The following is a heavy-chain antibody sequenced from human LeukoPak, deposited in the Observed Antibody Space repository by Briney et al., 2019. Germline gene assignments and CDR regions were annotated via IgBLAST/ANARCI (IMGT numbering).Heavy chain of an antibody. CDR1: GGSFSGYY. CDR2: INHSGST. J-gene: IGHJ5*02. CDR3: ARVVIPMVRGARGWFDP. D-gene: IGHD3-10*01. Sequence: SETLSLTCAVYGGSFSGYYWSWIRQPPGKGLEWIGEINHSGSTNYNPSLKSRVTISVDTSKNQFSLKLSSVTAADTAVYYCARVVIPMVRGARGWFDPWGQGTLVTVSS. V-gene: IGHV4-34*01.